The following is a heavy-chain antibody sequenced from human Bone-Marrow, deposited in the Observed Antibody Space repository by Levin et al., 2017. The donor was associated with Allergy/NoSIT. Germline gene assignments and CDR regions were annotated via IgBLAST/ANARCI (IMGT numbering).Heavy chain of an antibody. CDR3: AKDISHLYGVDV. J-gene: IGHJ6*02. Sequence: PGGSLRLSCAASGFSFDDYTMHWVRQAPGKGLEWVSFISWDGNTTYYADSVGGRFTISRDNGKNSLYLQLNSLRSEDTALYYCAKDISHLYGVDVWGQGTTVIISS. CDR1: GFSFDDYT. V-gene: IGHV3-43*01. CDR2: ISWDGNTT.